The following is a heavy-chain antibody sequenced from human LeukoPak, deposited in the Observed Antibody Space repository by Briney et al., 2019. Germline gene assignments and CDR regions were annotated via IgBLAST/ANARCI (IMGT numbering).Heavy chain of an antibody. Sequence: ASVKVSCKTSGYTFTDYYMHWVRQAPGQGLEWMGRINPNSGGKNYAQKFQDRVTMTRDTSTSTAYMALSRLRSDDTAVYYCARTWGSYSFDSWGQGTLVTVSS. CDR3: ARTWGSYSFDS. CDR2: INPNSGGK. J-gene: IGHJ4*02. V-gene: IGHV1-2*06. D-gene: IGHD3-16*01. CDR1: GYTFTDYY.